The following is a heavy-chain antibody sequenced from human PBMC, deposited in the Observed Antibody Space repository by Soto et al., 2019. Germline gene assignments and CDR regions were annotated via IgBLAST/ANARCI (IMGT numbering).Heavy chain of an antibody. CDR2: IYYSGST. D-gene: IGHD4-17*01. CDR1: GGSISSSSYY. CDR3: ARDYGDYEAGGMDV. V-gene: IGHV4-39*07. J-gene: IGHJ6*02. Sequence: PSETLSLTCTVSGGSISSSSYYWGWIRQPPGKGLEWIGSIYYSGSTNYNPSLKSRVTISVDTSKNQFSLKLSSVTAADTAVYYCARDYGDYEAGGMDVWGQGTTVTVSS.